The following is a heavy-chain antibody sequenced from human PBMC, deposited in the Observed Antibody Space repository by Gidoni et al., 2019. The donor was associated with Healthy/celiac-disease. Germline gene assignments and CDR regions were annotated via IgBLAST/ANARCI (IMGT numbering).Heavy chain of an antibody. V-gene: IGHV4-59*01. CDR2: IYFSGST. D-gene: IGHD3-22*01. J-gene: IGHJ5*02. Sequence: QVQLQESGPGLVKPSETLSLTCTVSVGSTRSYSWSWIRHPPGKGLEWIVYIYFSGSTNYNPSLKSRVTISVDTSKNQFSLKLSSVTAADTAVYYCARREGGYYRYNWFDPWGQGTLVTVSS. CDR1: VGSTRSYS. CDR3: ARREGGYYRYNWFDP.